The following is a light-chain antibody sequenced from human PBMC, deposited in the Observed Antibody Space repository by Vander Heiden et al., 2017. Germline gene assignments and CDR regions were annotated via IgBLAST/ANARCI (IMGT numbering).Light chain of an antibody. Sequence: QSALTQPASGSGSPGQSITIACTGTRSEIGRYNLFYWNQQQPGKATKIVIYEVNRLPSGISTRFSGSKSGNTASLTISGLQAEDEGTYYFCSYAPFNTVIFGGGTKVTVL. V-gene: IGLV2-23*02. CDR1: RSEIGRYNL. J-gene: IGLJ2*01. CDR3: CSYAPFNTVI. CDR2: EVN.